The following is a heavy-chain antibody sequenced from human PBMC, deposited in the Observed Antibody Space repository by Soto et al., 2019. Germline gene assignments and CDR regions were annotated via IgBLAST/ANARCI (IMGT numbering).Heavy chain of an antibody. CDR3: VHTPNYRLGGLHY. J-gene: IGHJ4*02. CDR1: GFSLSATGVG. CDR2: IYWDDDQ. Sequence: SGPTLVNPTQTLTLTCSFSGFSLSATGVGVGWVRQPRGKALEFLALIYWDDDQKFRPLLRNRLTITKDTSKNEVVLTMTNMDSVDSGTYYCVHTPNYRLGGLHYWGRGTLVTVS. V-gene: IGHV2-5*02. D-gene: IGHD2-15*01.